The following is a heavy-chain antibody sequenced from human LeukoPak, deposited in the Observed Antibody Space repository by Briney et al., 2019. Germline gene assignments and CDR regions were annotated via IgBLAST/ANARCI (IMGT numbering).Heavy chain of an antibody. Sequence: SETLSLTCTVSGGSISSGGYYWSWSRQHPGKGLEWIGYIYYSGSTYYNPSLKSRVTISVDTSKNQFSLKLSSVTAADTAVYYCARVPKSLGITIFGVAFDYWGQGTLVTVSS. V-gene: IGHV4-31*03. CDR2: IYYSGST. J-gene: IGHJ4*02. CDR3: ARVPKSLGITIFGVAFDY. CDR1: GGSISSGGYY. D-gene: IGHD3-3*01.